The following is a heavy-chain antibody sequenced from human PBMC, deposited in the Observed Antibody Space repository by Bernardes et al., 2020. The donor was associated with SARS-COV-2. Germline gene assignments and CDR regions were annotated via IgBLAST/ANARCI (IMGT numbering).Heavy chain of an antibody. Sequence: GGSLRLSCAASGFTFSSYSMNWVRQAPGKGLEWFSSISSSSSYIYYADSVKGRFTISRDNAKNSLYLQMNSLRAEDTAVHYCARELRSTSCYSKVCPWYYYGMDVGDQGTTVTVSS. V-gene: IGHV3-21*01. D-gene: IGHD2-2*02. J-gene: IGHJ6*02. CDR3: ARELRSTSCYSKVCPWYYYGMDV. CDR1: GFTFSSYS. CDR2: ISSSSSYI.